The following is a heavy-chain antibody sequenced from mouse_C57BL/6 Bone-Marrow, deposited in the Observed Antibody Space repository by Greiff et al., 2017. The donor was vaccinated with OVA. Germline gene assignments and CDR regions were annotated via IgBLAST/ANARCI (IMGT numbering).Heavy chain of an antibody. J-gene: IGHJ3*01. CDR1: GYTFTDYY. CDR3: ARGGGFAY. CDR2: INPSNGGT. V-gene: IGHV1-19*01. Sequence: VQLQQSGPVLVKPGASVKMSCKASGYTFTDYYMNWVKQSHGKSLEWIGVINPSNGGTSYNQKFKGKATLTVDKSSSTAYMELNSLTSEDAAVYYCARGGGFAYWGQGTLVTVSA.